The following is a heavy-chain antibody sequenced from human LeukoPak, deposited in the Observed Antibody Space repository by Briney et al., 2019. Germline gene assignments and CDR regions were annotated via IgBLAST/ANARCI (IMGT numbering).Heavy chain of an antibody. V-gene: IGHV5-51*01. CDR3: ASLPRGSSGWNYFDH. CDR2: IYPDDSDT. Sequence: GEPLKISCKASGNTFTNYWIGWGRQMPGKGLEWRGIIYPDDSDTRYSPSFQGQVTISADKSISTAYLQWSSLKASDTAMYYCASLPRGSSGWNYFDHWGQGTLVTVSS. D-gene: IGHD6-19*01. J-gene: IGHJ4*02. CDR1: GNTFTNYW.